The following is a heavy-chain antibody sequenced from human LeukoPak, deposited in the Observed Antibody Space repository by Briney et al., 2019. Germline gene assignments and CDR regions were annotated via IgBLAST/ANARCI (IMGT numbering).Heavy chain of an antibody. D-gene: IGHD6-13*01. CDR2: IYSGGTT. J-gene: IGHJ4*02. CDR3: VRERSGYASSAIDY. CDR1: GFTVSNNY. V-gene: IGHV3-66*01. Sequence: GGSLRLSCVASGFTVSNNYMSWVRQAPGKGLEWVSVIYSGGTTDHADSVKGRFAISRDTSKNTLYLQMNSLRVEDTAVYSCVRERSGYASSAIDYWGQGTLVTVSS.